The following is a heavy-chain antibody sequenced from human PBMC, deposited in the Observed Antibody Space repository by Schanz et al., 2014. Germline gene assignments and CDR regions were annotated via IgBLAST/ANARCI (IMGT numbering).Heavy chain of an antibody. CDR1: TSLFSPSV. CDR3: AKDQGSYGSRSYSYFDY. D-gene: IGHD3-10*01. V-gene: IGHV3-33*06. Sequence: QVQLVESGGGVVQPGRSLRLSCAVSTSLFSPSVIHWVRQAPGKGLEWVAVMWNDGIKTHYADSGKGRFTISRDNSKNTLDLQMNSLRAEDTAVYYGAKDQGSYGSRSYSYFDYWGQGTLAAVSS. J-gene: IGHJ4*02. CDR2: MWNDGIKT.